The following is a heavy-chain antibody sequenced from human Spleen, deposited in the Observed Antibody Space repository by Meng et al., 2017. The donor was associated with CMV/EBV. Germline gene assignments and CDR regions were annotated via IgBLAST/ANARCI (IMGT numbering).Heavy chain of an antibody. V-gene: IGHV3-11*01. CDR1: GFTFSDYY. D-gene: IGHD6-19*01. Sequence: GESLKISCAASGFTFSDYYMSWIRQAPGKGLEWVSYISSTGSTVYYAESVRGRFTCSRDNSKNTLYLQMNRLRAEDTGMYFCARDSKQFLPLIWGQGTLVTVSS. J-gene: IGHJ4*02. CDR3: ARDSKQFLPLI. CDR2: ISSTGSTV.